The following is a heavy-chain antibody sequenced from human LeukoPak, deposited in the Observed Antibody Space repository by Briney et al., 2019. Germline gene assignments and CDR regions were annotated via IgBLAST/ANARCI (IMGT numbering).Heavy chain of an antibody. Sequence: SETLSLTCTVSGGSISSGGYYWSWIRQPPGKGLEWIGYIYHSGSTYYNPSLKSRVTISVGRSKNQFSLKLSSVTAADTAVYYCARSTYCGSDCSSPADASDIWGQGTMVTVSS. D-gene: IGHD2-21*01. CDR3: ARSTYCGSDCSSPADASDI. CDR1: GGSISSGGYY. J-gene: IGHJ3*02. V-gene: IGHV4-30-2*01. CDR2: IYHSGST.